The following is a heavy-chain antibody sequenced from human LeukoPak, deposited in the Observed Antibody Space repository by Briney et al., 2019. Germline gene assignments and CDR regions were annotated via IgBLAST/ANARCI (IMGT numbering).Heavy chain of an antibody. D-gene: IGHD3-22*01. V-gene: IGHV3-21*01. CDR1: GFTFSSYS. J-gene: IGHJ4*02. Sequence: PGGSLRLSCAASGFTFSSYSMNWVRQAPGKGLEWVSSISSSSSYIYYADSVKGRFTISRDNAKNSLYLQMNSLRAEDTAVYYCARDDSHDSSGPLDYWGQGTLVTVSS. CDR3: ARDDSHDSSGPLDY. CDR2: ISSSSSYI.